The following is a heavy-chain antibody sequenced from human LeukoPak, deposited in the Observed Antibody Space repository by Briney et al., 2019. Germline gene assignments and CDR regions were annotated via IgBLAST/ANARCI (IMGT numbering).Heavy chain of an antibody. D-gene: IGHD5-24*01. Sequence: PGRSLRLSCAASGFTFSSYGMHWVRQAPGKGLEWVAVIWYDGSNKYYADSVKGRFTISRDNAKNTLYLQMNSLRADDTAVYYCAADGEYAFLVWGQGTMVTVSS. CDR2: IWYDGSNK. CDR3: AADGEYAFLV. V-gene: IGHV3-33*01. J-gene: IGHJ3*01. CDR1: GFTFSSYG.